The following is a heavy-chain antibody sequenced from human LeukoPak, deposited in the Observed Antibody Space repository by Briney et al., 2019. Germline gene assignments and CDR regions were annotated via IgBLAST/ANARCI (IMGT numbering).Heavy chain of an antibody. J-gene: IGHJ6*03. V-gene: IGHV1-2*02. CDR1: GYTFTGYY. D-gene: IGHD2-2*01. CDR3: ARLVPAVMERYYMDV. CDR2: INPNSGGT. Sequence: ASVKVSCKASGYTFTGYYMHWVRQAPGQGLEWMGWINPNSGGTNYAQKFQGRVTMTRDTSISTAYMELSRLRSDDTAVYYCARLVPAVMERYYMDVWGKGTTVTVSS.